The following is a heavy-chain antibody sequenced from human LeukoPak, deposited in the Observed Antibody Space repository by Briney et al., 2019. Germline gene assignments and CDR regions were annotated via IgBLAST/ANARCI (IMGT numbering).Heavy chain of an antibody. CDR1: GFTFSSYA. Sequence: GRSLRLSCAASGFTFSSYAMHWVRQAPGKGLEWVAVISYDGSNKYYADSVKGRFTISRDNSKNTLYVQMNSLRAEDTAVYYCAKEALMVYSNAYFDYWGQGTLVTVSS. D-gene: IGHD2-8*01. CDR2: ISYDGSNK. J-gene: IGHJ4*02. CDR3: AKEALMVYSNAYFDY. V-gene: IGHV3-30-3*01.